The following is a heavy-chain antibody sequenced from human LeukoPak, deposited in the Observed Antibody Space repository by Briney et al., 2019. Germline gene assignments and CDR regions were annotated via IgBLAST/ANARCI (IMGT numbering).Heavy chain of an antibody. V-gene: IGHV4-59*01. Sequence: PSETLSLTCTVSGDSISSSYWSWIRQPPGKALEWIGYVYYSGSTNYNPSLKSRVAISVDTSKKRFSLKLSSVTAADTAVYYCARESRDNSSGYYSRFDYWGQGTLVTVSS. J-gene: IGHJ4*02. CDR3: ARESRDNSSGYYSRFDY. CDR2: VYYSGST. D-gene: IGHD3-22*01. CDR1: GDSISSSY.